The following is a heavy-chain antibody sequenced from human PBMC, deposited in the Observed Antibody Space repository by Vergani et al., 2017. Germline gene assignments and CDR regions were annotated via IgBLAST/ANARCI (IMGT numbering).Heavy chain of an antibody. CDR1: GGTFSSYA. V-gene: IGHV1-69*14. CDR3: AREGIVVVPAADV. CDR2: IIPIFGTA. D-gene: IGHD2-2*01. J-gene: IGHJ1*01. Sequence: QVQLVQSGAEVKKPGSSVKVSCKASGGTFSSYAISWVRQAPGQGVEWMGRIIPIFGTANYARKFQGRVTITADKSTSTAYMGLSSLRSDDTAVYYCAREGIVVVPAADVWGQGTLVTVSS.